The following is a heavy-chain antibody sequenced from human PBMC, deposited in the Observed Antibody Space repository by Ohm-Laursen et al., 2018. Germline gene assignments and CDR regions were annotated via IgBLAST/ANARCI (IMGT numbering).Heavy chain of an antibody. CDR2: IYSGGST. CDR1: GFTVSSNY. V-gene: IGHV3-66*01. CDR3: ARWFSGYGHDY. D-gene: IGHD5-12*01. J-gene: IGHJ4*02. Sequence: GSLRLSCAASGFTVSSNYMSWVRQAPGKGLEWVSIIYSGGSTYYADSVKGRFTISRDNSKNTLFLQMNSLRAEDTAVYYCARWFSGYGHDYWGQGTVVTVSS.